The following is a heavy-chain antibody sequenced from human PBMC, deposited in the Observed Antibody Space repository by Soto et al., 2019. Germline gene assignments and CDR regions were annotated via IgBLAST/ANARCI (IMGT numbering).Heavy chain of an antibody. J-gene: IGHJ6*03. CDR2: IYYSGTT. V-gene: IGHV4-59*01. CDR1: GGSISGYY. CDR3: ARLTGGTYLSFYYYIGV. Sequence: QVQLQESGPGLVKPSETLSLTCTVSGGSISGYYWSWIRQAPGKGLEWIGYIYYSGTTNYYPSLKSRVTMSVDTSKNQFSLKLSSVTTADTAVYYCARLTGGTYLSFYYYIGVWGKGTTVTVSS. D-gene: IGHD2-8*02.